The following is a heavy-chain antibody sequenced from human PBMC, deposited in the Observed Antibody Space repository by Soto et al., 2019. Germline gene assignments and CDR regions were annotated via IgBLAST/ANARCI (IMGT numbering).Heavy chain of an antibody. CDR3: ARGGVGHCSGGSCPNNWFDP. Sequence: GGSLRLSCAASGFSFSTYTMSWVRRAPGKGLEWVSAISGSGGSPSYADSVQGRFTISRDNPKKTLYLQMNSLRAEDTAVYYCARGGVGHCSGGSCPNNWFDPWGQGTLVTVSS. CDR1: GFSFSTYT. V-gene: IGHV3-23*01. CDR2: ISGSGGSP. J-gene: IGHJ5*02. D-gene: IGHD2-15*01.